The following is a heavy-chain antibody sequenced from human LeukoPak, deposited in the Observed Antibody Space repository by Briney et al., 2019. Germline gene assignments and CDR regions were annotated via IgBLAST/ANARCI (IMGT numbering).Heavy chain of an antibody. D-gene: IGHD2-2*01. CDR3: AAAVVPAAVYYYYGMDV. J-gene: IGHJ6*04. Sequence: SVKVSCKASGFTFTSSAVQWVRQARGQRLEWIGWIVVGSGNTNYAQKFQERVTITRDMSTSTAYMELSSLRSEDTAVYYCAAAVVPAAVYYYYGMDVWGKRTTDTVSS. CDR2: IVVGSGNT. CDR1: GFTFTSSA. V-gene: IGHV1-58*01.